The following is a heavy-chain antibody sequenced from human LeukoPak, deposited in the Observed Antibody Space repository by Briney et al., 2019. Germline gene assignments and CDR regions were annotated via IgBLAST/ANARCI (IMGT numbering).Heavy chain of an antibody. V-gene: IGHV3-23*01. J-gene: IGHJ5*02. Sequence: GGSLRLPCEASGFNFDTFAMSWVRQPPGKGLEWVSSISGTTDVAYYADSVKGRFTISRDNSKNILYLQMNRLRVEDTAIYYCAGSGILEWGGFDPWGQGSLVTVSS. CDR1: GFNFDTFA. D-gene: IGHD3-3*01. CDR2: ISGTTDVA. CDR3: AGSGILEWGGFDP.